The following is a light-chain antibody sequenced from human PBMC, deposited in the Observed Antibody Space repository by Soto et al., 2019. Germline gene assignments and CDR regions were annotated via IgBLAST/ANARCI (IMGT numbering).Light chain of an antibody. CDR1: QSVSSN. V-gene: IGKV3-15*01. CDR2: GAS. J-gene: IGKJ2*01. Sequence: EIVMTQSPATLSVSPGERATLSCRASQSVSSNLAWYQQKPGQAPRLLIYGASTRATVIPARFSGSGYGTEFTLTISSLQSEDFAVYYCQQYNNWPPENTFGQGTKLEIK. CDR3: QQYNNWPPENT.